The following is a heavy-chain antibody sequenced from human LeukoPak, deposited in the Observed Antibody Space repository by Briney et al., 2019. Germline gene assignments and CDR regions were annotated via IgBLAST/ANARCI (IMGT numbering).Heavy chain of an antibody. D-gene: IGHD3-3*01. Sequence: SVKVSCKASGGTFSSYAISWVRQAPGQGLEWMGGIIPIFGTANYAQKFQGRVTITADESTSTAYMELSSLRSEDTAVYYCTTVPTDFWSGDPQYYFDYWGQGTLVTVSS. J-gene: IGHJ4*02. CDR3: TTVPTDFWSGDPQYYFDY. CDR1: GGTFSSYA. CDR2: IIPIFGTA. V-gene: IGHV1-69*01.